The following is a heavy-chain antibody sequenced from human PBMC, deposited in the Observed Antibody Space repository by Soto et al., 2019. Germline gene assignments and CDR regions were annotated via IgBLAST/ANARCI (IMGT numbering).Heavy chain of an antibody. Sequence: PGGSLRLSCAASGFTFSSYAMSWVRQAPGKGLEWVSAISGSGGSTYYADSVKGRFTISRDNSKNTLYLQMNSLRAEDTAVYYCAKGVSYYYDSSGYFGYWGQGTLVTVSS. D-gene: IGHD3-22*01. V-gene: IGHV3-23*01. CDR2: ISGSGGST. CDR3: AKGVSYYYDSSGYFGY. CDR1: GFTFSSYA. J-gene: IGHJ4*02.